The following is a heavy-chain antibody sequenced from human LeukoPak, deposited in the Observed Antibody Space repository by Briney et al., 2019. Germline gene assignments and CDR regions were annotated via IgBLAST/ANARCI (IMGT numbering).Heavy chain of an antibody. V-gene: IGHV4-4*07. J-gene: IGHJ4*02. CDR3: ARVRSDYDILTGYNYYFDY. CDR1: GGSISSYY. CDR2: IYTSGST. Sequence: PSETLSLTCTVSGGSISSYYWSWIRQPAGKGLEWIGRIYTSGSTNYNPSLKSRVTMSVDTSKNQFSLKLSSVTAADTAVYYCARVRSDYDILTGYNYYFDYWGQGTLVTVSS. D-gene: IGHD3-9*01.